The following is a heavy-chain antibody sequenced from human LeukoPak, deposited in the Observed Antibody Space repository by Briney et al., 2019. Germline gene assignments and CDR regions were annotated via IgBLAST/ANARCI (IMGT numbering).Heavy chain of an antibody. CDR3: ARGVRYSYFYYYYMDV. V-gene: IGHV1-2*02. J-gene: IGHJ6*03. Sequence: ASVKVSCKASGYTFTDYYMQWVRQAPGQGPEWMGWINPDSGGTNYAQKFRGRVTMTRDTSISTAYMELRWLRSDDTAIYYCARGVRYSYFYYYYMDVWGKGTTVTVSS. CDR1: GYTFTDYY. CDR2: INPDSGGT. D-gene: IGHD2-15*01.